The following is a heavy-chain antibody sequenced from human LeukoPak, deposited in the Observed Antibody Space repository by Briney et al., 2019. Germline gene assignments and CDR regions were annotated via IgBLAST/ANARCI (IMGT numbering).Heavy chain of an antibody. CDR3: ARDVRLLWFGDTPENGALDI. J-gene: IGHJ3*02. D-gene: IGHD3-10*01. V-gene: IGHV1-18*04. CDR1: GYTFTSYG. Sequence: ASVKVCCKASGYTFTSYGISWVRQAPGQGLEWMGWISAYNGNTNYAQKLQGRVTITTDTSTSTAYMELRSLRSDDTAVYYCARDVRLLWFGDTPENGALDIWGQETMVTVSS. CDR2: ISAYNGNT.